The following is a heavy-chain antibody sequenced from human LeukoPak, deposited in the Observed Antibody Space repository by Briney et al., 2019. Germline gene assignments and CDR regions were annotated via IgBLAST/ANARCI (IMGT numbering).Heavy chain of an antibody. CDR2: IYYNGTI. Sequence: PSETLSLTCTVSGGTMSSSSYYWAWIRQPPGKGLEWIGSIYYNGTIYYNPSLKSRVTMSADTSKKQYSLNLNSVTAADTAVYYCACEILTGYYVSDYWGQGTLVIVSS. J-gene: IGHJ4*02. CDR3: ACEILTGYYVSDY. V-gene: IGHV4-39*07. CDR1: GGTMSSSSYY. D-gene: IGHD3-9*01.